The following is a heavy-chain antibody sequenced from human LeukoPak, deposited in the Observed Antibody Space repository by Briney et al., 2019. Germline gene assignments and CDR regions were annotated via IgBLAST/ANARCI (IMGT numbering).Heavy chain of an antibody. D-gene: IGHD2-15*01. Sequence: SGTLSLTCTVSGGPIGTYYWSWVRQTPGKGLEGLGYIYTSGATNSPPYLTSRVTISVDTSKNQFSLKLRSVAAADTAVYLCAWMPRGGAFDIWGQGTLVTVSS. V-gene: IGHV4-4*09. J-gene: IGHJ3*02. CDR2: IYTSGAT. CDR1: GGPIGTYY. CDR3: AWMPRGGAFDI.